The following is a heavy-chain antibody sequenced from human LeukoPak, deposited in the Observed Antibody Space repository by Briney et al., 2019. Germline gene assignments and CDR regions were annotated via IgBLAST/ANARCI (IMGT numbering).Heavy chain of an antibody. CDR1: GGSISSGDYY. Sequence: PSETLSLTCTVSGGSISSGDYYWSWIRQPAGKGLEWIAYMYYSGSTYYNPSLKSRVTMSADTSKNQLSLKLSSVTAADTAVYYCARPYYYDSRIDPWGQGILVTVSS. D-gene: IGHD3-22*01. J-gene: IGHJ5*02. CDR3: ARPYYYDSRIDP. V-gene: IGHV4-30-4*01. CDR2: MYYSGST.